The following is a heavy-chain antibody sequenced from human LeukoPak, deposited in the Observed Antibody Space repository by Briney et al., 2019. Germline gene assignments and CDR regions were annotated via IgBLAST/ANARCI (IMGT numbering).Heavy chain of an antibody. CDR1: GYTFTQYY. CDR3: ARGPGRPTPGILTVYYGPGSSDY. CDR2: INPNSGGT. V-gene: IGHV1-2*02. D-gene: IGHD3-9*01. Sequence: APVKVSPTPSGYTFTQYYIHWVPQAPGHRLEWMGWINPNSGGTKYAQKFQGRVSMPRHTSITTAYVELNRLTSDHTAIYYCARGPGRPTPGILTVYYGPGSSDYWGQGTLVTVSS. J-gene: IGHJ4*02.